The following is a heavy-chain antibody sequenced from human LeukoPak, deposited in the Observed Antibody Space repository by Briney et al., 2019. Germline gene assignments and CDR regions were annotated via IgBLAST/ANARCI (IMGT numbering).Heavy chain of an antibody. V-gene: IGHV3-21*01. Sequence: GGSLRLSCAASGFTFTSYSMNWVRQAPGKGLEWVSSISSSGTYIYYADSVKGRFTVPRDNAKNSLYLQMNSLRAEDTAVYYCARPATTVPYFDYWGQGTLVTVSS. CDR1: GFTFTSYS. D-gene: IGHD4-17*01. CDR3: ARPATTVPYFDY. CDR2: ISSSGTYI. J-gene: IGHJ4*02.